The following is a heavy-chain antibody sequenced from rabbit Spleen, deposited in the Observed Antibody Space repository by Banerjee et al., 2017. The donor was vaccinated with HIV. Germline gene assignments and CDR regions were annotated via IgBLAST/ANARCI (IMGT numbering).Heavy chain of an antibody. V-gene: IGHV1S45*01. CDR1: GFSFSSSYD. CDR3: ARDTGTSFSTYGMDL. Sequence: QEQLVESGGGLVKPGASLTLTCTASGFSFSSSYDMCWVRQAPGKGLEWIGCIYTGNGKTYYASWAKGRFTISESSSPTVTLQMTSLTAADTATYFCARDTGTSFSTYGMDLWGPGTLVTVS. D-gene: IGHD7-1*01. J-gene: IGHJ6*01. CDR2: IYTGNGKT.